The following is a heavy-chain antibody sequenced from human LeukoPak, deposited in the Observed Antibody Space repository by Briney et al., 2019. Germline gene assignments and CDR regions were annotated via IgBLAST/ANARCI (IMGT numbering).Heavy chain of an antibody. CDR2: IYPGDSDT. CDR1: GYIFTTYW. J-gene: IGHJ4*02. Sequence: GESLKISCKGSGYIFTTYWIGWVRQMPGKGLEWMGIIYPGDSDTRYSPSFQGQVTISADKSISTAYLQWSSLKASDTAIYYCARHQYPRGYSYGWGGYWGQGTLVTVSS. V-gene: IGHV5-51*01. D-gene: IGHD5-18*01. CDR3: ARHQYPRGYSYGWGGY.